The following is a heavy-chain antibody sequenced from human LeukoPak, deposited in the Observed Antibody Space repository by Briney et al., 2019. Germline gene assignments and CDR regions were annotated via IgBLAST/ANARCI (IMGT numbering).Heavy chain of an antibody. Sequence: ASVKVSCKASGYTFTGYHMRWVRQAPGQGLEWMGRINPNSGDTNYAQNFQGRVTMTRDTSISTAYMELSRLRSDDTAVYYCARDYCSSTSCLFDYWGQGTLVTVSS. CDR3: ARDYCSSTSCLFDY. CDR1: GYTFTGYH. CDR2: INPNSGDT. J-gene: IGHJ4*02. D-gene: IGHD2-2*01. V-gene: IGHV1-2*06.